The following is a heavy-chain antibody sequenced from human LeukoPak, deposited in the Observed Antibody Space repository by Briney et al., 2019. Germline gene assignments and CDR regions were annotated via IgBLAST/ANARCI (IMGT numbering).Heavy chain of an antibody. D-gene: IGHD3-10*01. CDR2: INHSGST. V-gene: IGHV4-34*01. CDR1: GGSFSGYY. J-gene: IGHJ4*02. Sequence: SETLSLTCAVYGGSFSGYYWSWIRQPPGKGLEWIGEINHSGSTNYNPSLKSRGTISVDTSKNQFSLKLSSVTAADTAVYYCARRRRGSGSYYNFDYWGQGTLVTVSS. CDR3: ARRRRGSGSYYNFDY.